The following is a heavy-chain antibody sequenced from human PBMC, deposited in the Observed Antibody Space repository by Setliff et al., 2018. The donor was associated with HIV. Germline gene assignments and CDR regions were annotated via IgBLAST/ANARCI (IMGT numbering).Heavy chain of an antibody. CDR3: ASTQDSSNWSFDY. V-gene: IGHV1-46*01. Sequence: GASVKVSCKASGYTFTSYYMSWVRQAPGQGLEWMGIINPSGGSTTYSQKFQGRVTMTRDTSTRTVYMDLSSLRSEDTAIYYCASTQDSSNWSFDYWGQGTLVT. CDR1: GYTFTSYY. D-gene: IGHD6-13*01. J-gene: IGHJ4*02. CDR2: INPSGGST.